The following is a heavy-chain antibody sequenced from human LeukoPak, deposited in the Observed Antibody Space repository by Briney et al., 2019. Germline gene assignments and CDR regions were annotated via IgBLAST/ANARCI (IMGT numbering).Heavy chain of an antibody. CDR3: ATYIVGAYNWCDP. J-gene: IGHJ5*02. CDR1: GGSISRYY. Sequence: SETLSLTCAVSGGSISRYYWSWIRQPPGKGLEWIGYIQDSGSTNYNPSPNNRVTFSLDTSKNQFFLKLSSVTAADTAVYYCATYIVGAYNWCDPWGQGTLVTVSS. V-gene: IGHV4-59*01. D-gene: IGHD1-26*01. CDR2: IQDSGST.